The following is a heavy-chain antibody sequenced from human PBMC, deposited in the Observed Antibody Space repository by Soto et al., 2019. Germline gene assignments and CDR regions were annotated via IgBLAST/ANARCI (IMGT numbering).Heavy chain of an antibody. CDR1: GFTFSSYG. V-gene: IGHV3-33*01. CDR3: ARYGDYFAFDI. Sequence: QVQLVESGGGVVQPGRSLRLSCAASGFTFSSYGMHWVRQAPGKGLEWVAVIWYDGSNKYYADSVKGRFTISRDNSKNTLYLQMNSLRAEDTAVYYCARYGDYFAFDIWGHGTMVTVSS. D-gene: IGHD4-17*01. J-gene: IGHJ3*02. CDR2: IWYDGSNK.